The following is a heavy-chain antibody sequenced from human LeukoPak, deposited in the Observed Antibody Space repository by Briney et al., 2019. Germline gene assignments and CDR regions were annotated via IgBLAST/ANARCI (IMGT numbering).Heavy chain of an antibody. CDR1: DYSISSTKW. J-gene: IGHJ3*02. CDR2: IYYSGST. CDR3: ARDPSYYYGSGTDAFDI. V-gene: IGHV4-28*03. Sequence: SDTLSLTCAVSDYSISSTKWWGWIRQSPGKGLEWIGYIYYSGSTNYNPSLKSRVTISVDTSKNQFSLKLSSVTAADTAVYYCARDPSYYYGSGTDAFDIWGQGTMVTVSS. D-gene: IGHD3-10*01.